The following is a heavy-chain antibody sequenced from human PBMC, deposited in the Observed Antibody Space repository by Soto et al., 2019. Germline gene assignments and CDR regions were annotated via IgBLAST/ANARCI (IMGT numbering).Heavy chain of an antibody. CDR1: GFTFTNAW. D-gene: IGHD2-8*01. CDR3: NTPHGRNAFDI. Sequence: GGSLTLSCATSGFTFTNAWMRWGRHAPGGGVEWVGRIKSIGDGGTTNYSAPVKVRLTISRDESENTLYLQMNSLRVKDTGIYYYNTPHGRNAFDIWGQGTVVTVSS. V-gene: IGHV3-15*01. CDR2: IKSIGDGGTT. J-gene: IGHJ3*02.